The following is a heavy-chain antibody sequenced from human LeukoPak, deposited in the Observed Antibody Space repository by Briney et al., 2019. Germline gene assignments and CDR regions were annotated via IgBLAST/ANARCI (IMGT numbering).Heavy chain of an antibody. CDR3: ARGRDSSGWYEDY. D-gene: IGHD6-19*01. CDR1: GLTFSNYG. Sequence: AGGSLRLSCAASGLTFSNYGMHWVRQAPGKGLEWVAVIWYDGSNKYYADSVKGRFTISRDNSKNTLFLQMNSLRAEDTAVYYCARGRDSSGWYEDYWGQGTLVTVSS. J-gene: IGHJ4*02. CDR2: IWYDGSNK. V-gene: IGHV3-33*08.